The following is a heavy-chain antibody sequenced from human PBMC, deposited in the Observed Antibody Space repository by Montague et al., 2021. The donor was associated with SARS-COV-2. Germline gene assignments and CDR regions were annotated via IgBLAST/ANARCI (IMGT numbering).Heavy chain of an antibody. CDR3: ARGYYDILTGYLDAFDI. CDR2: IDWDDDK. D-gene: IGHD3-9*01. Sequence: PALVKPTQTLTLTCTFSGFSLSTSGMCVSWIRQPPGKALEWLARIDWDDDKYYSTSLKTRLTISKDTSKNQVVLTMTNMDPVGTATYYCARGYYDILTGYLDAFDIWGQGTMVTVPS. CDR1: GFSLSTSGMC. J-gene: IGHJ3*02. V-gene: IGHV2-70*11.